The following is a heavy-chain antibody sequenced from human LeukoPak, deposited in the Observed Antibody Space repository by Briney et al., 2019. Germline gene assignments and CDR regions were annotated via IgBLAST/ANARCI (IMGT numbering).Heavy chain of an antibody. CDR3: ARSTAEYSSSWHIGY. Sequence: GASVKVSCKASGYTFTGYYMHWVRQAPGQGLEWMGWINPNSGGTNYAQKFQGRVTMTRDTSISTAYMELSRLRSDDTAVYYCARSTAEYSSSWHIGYWGQGTLVTVSS. CDR2: INPNSGGT. D-gene: IGHD6-6*01. V-gene: IGHV1-2*02. CDR1: GYTFTGYY. J-gene: IGHJ4*02.